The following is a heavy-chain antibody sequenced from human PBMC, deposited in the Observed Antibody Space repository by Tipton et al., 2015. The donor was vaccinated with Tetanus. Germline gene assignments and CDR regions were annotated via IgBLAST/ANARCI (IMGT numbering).Heavy chain of an antibody. V-gene: IGHV4-39*07. CDR3: ARDIEEVGATKYFDY. Sequence: TLSLTCSVSGFSVSSSAYYWGWIRQPPGKGLEWIGSAYYSGTTKYNPALKSRVTISVDTSKNQFSLRLTSVTAADTAVYYCARDIEEVGATKYFDYWGQGTLVTVSS. CDR1: GFSVSSSAYY. CDR2: AYYSGTT. D-gene: IGHD1-26*01. J-gene: IGHJ4*02.